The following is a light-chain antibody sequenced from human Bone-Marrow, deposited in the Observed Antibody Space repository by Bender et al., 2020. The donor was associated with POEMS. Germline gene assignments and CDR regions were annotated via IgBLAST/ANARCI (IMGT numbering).Light chain of an antibody. J-gene: IGLJ1*01. CDR2: YDD. V-gene: IGLV1-36*01. CDR3: LSYDSSLSEAV. Sequence: QSVLTQPPSVSEAPNQRVTISCSGSRSNIGSNAVTWYQQLPGKAPKLLIYYDDLLPSGVSDRFSGSKSGSSASLAISGLQSEDEANYYCLSYDSSLSEAVFGAGTKVTVL. CDR1: RSNIGSNA.